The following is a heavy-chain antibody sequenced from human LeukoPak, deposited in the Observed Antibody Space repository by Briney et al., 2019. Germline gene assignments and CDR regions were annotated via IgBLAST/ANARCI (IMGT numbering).Heavy chain of an antibody. CDR1: GFTVSSNY. CDR3: ARTRTLPIAGGFDT. V-gene: IGHV3-74*01. Sequence: GGSLRLSCAASGFTVSSNYMSWVRQGPGKGLVWVSRISTDGSSTDYADSVKGRFTISRENAKNTLYLQMNSLRAEDTAVYYCARTRTLPIAGGFDTWGQGSLVTVSP. D-gene: IGHD3-16*01. J-gene: IGHJ5*02. CDR2: ISTDGSST.